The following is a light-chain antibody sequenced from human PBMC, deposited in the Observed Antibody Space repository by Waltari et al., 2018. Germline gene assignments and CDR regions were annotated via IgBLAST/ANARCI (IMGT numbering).Light chain of an antibody. CDR1: QVLNSW. Sequence: DIQMTQSPSSVSASVGHRVSITCRSSQVLNSWLAWYQQKPGKAPKLLISAASRLQSGVPPRFSGAGSGRDFTLTISSLQPEDFATYYCQQADSFPFTFGPGTKVDIK. V-gene: IGKV1D-12*01. CDR2: AAS. J-gene: IGKJ3*01. CDR3: QQADSFPFT.